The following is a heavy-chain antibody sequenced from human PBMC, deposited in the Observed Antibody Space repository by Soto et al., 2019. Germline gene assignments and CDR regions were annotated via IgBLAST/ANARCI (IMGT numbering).Heavy chain of an antibody. CDR2: IGGNGRNT. J-gene: IGHJ4*02. Sequence: EVLLLESGGGLVQPGGSLRLSCSASGFAFNSFAMNWVSRAPGKGLEWVSAIGGNGRNTYYADSVKGRFTISRDNSRNTVYPQINSLPVEDTTIYHFAKDPHRGGTYNSLSFNYNGQGNQVTVSS. D-gene: IGHD1-1*01. CDR3: AKDPHRGGTYNSLSFNY. CDR1: GFAFNSFA. V-gene: IGHV3-23*01.